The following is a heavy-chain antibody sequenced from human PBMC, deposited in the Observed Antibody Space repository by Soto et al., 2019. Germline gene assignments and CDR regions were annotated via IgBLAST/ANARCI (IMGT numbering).Heavy chain of an antibody. CDR1: GFTFNSYT. J-gene: IGHJ4*02. D-gene: IGHD2-2*01. V-gene: IGHV3-23*01. Sequence: GSLRLSCAASGFTFNSYTMNWVRQAPGKGLEWVSSSSGGGDITYYADSVKGRFTISRDFSKNTLYLQMNSLRAEDTAVYYCAKADCSSSSCANGNWGQGTLVTVSS. CDR3: AKADCSSSSCANGN. CDR2: SSGGGDIT.